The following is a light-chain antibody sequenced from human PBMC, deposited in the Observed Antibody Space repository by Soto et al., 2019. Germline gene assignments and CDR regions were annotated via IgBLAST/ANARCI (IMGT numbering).Light chain of an antibody. CDR3: SSYAGSNNYV. CDR1: GSDVGAHNF. CDR2: EVN. J-gene: IGLJ1*01. V-gene: IGLV2-8*01. Sequence: LTQPPSASGSPGQSVTISCTGTGSDVGAHNFVSWHQQHPGKAPKLMIYEVNKRPSGVPDRFSGSKSGNTASLTVSGLQAEDEADYYCSSYAGSNNYVFVTGTKVTVL.